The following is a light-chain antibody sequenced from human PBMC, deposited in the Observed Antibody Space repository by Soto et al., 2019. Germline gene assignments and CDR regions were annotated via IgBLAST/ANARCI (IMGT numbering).Light chain of an antibody. CDR3: QQYTNWPRAT. J-gene: IGKJ4*01. V-gene: IGKV3-15*01. CDR2: DTS. Sequence: EIVVTQSPATLSVSPGERATLSCRASQSVSIKLAWYQQKPGQAPRLLIYDTSTRATGIPARFSGSVSGTEFNLPISSLQSEDFGVYYGQQYTNWPRATFGGGTKVDIK. CDR1: QSVSIK.